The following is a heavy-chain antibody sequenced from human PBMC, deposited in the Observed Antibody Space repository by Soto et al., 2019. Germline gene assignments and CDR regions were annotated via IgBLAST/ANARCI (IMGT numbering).Heavy chain of an antibody. D-gene: IGHD5-12*01. CDR2: ISGYNGNT. CDR3: ARGGGGYADY. J-gene: IGHJ4*02. Sequence: QVQLVQSGAEVKEPGASVKVSCQTSGYTFISYGVTWVRQAPGQELEWVGWISGYNGNTNYAQKLQGRVTMTTDTSTSTAYMELRSLGSDDTAVYYCARGGGGYADYWGQGTLVTVSS. CDR1: GYTFISYG. V-gene: IGHV1-18*01.